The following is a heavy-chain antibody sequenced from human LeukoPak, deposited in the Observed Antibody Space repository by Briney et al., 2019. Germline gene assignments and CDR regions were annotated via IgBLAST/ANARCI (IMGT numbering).Heavy chain of an antibody. V-gene: IGHV3-15*05. CDR3: VRDNCGMDV. J-gene: IGHJ6*02. CDR1: GFTFSNAR. CDR2: IKSKTDGGTT. Sequence: GGSLRLSCAASGFTFSNARMSWVRQAPGKGLEWVGRIKSKTDGGTTDYAAPVKGRFTISRDDSKNTLYLQMNSLRAEDTAVYYCVRDNCGMDVWGQGTTVTVSS. D-gene: IGHD1-20*01.